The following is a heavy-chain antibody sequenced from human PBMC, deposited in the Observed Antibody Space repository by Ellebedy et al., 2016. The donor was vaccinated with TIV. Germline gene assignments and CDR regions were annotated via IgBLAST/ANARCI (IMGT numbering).Heavy chain of an antibody. Sequence: GGSLRLSXAASGFTFSSYDMHWVRQATGKGLEWVSAIGTAGDTYYPGSVKGRFTISRDRSRNTLILQMNSLRPEDTAVYYCAKDYYDFWSGYSYYYMDVWGKGTTVTVSS. D-gene: IGHD3-3*01. CDR2: IGTAGDT. J-gene: IGHJ6*03. V-gene: IGHV3-13*01. CDR3: AKDYYDFWSGYSYYYMDV. CDR1: GFTFSSYD.